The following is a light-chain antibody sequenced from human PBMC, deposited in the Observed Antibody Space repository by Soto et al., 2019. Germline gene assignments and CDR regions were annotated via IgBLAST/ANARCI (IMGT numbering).Light chain of an antibody. CDR3: SSYAGSNNV. CDR2: EVS. J-gene: IGLJ1*01. V-gene: IGLV2-8*01. Sequence: QSALTQPPSASGSPGQSVTISCTGTSSDVGGYNYVSWYQQHPGKEPKLMIYEVSKRPSGVPDRFSGSKSGNTASLTVSGLQAEDEADYYCSSYAGSNNVFGTGTKLTVL. CDR1: SSDVGGYNY.